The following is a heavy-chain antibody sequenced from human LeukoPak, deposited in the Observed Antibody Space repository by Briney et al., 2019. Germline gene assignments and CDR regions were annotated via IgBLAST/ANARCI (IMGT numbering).Heavy chain of an antibody. V-gene: IGHV3-33*01. CDR3: ARGFSSSPLYGMDV. CDR2: IWYDGSNK. CDR1: GFTFSSYG. Sequence: GRSLRLSCAASGFTFSSYGMHWVRQAPGKGLERVAVIWYDGSNKYYADSVKGRFTISRDNSKNTLYLQMNSLRAEDTAVYYCARGFSSSPLYGMDVWGQGTTVTVSS. D-gene: IGHD6-13*01. J-gene: IGHJ6*02.